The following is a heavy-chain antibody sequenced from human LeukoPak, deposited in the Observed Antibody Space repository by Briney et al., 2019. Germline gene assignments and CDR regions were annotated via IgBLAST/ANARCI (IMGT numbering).Heavy chain of an antibody. Sequence: GGSLRLSCAASGFTVSSNYMSWVRQAPGQGLEWVSVIYSGGSTYYADSVKGQFTISRDNSKNTLYLQMNSLRAEDTAVYYCARDRGGSYFYYFDYWGQGTLVTVSS. V-gene: IGHV3-53*01. D-gene: IGHD1-26*01. CDR3: ARDRGGSYFYYFDY. J-gene: IGHJ4*02. CDR1: GFTVSSNY. CDR2: IYSGGST.